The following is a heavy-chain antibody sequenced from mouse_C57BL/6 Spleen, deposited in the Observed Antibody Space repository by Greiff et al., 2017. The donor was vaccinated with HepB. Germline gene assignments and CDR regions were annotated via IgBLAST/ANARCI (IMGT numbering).Heavy chain of an antibody. CDR3: AGRYYYDEGYYYAMDY. J-gene: IGHJ4*01. CDR1: GYSFTDYN. Sequence: VQLQQSGPELVKPGASVKISCKASGYSFTDYNMNWVKQSHGKSLEWIGVINPNYGTTSYNQKFKGKATLTVDQSSSTAYMQLNSLTSEGSAVYYCAGRYYYDEGYYYAMDYWGQGTSVTVSS. V-gene: IGHV1-39*01. CDR2: INPNYGTT. D-gene: IGHD2-4*01.